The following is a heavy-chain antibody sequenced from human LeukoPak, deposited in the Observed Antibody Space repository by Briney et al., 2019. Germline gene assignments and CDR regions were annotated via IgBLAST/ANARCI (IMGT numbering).Heavy chain of an antibody. CDR1: GYTFTDSY. D-gene: IGHD3-22*01. Sequence: ASVKVSCKASGYTFTDSYMHWVRQAPGQGLEWMGRINANSGGTNCAQQFQGRVTMTRDTAISTAYMELNRLRSDDTAVYYCAREKYYYDGRGENDCWGHGTLATVSS. V-gene: IGHV1-2*06. CDR2: INANSGGT. J-gene: IGHJ4*01. CDR3: AREKYYYDGRGENDC.